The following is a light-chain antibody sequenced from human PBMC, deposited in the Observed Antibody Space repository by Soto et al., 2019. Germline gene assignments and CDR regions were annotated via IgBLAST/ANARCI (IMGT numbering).Light chain of an antibody. Sequence: DVQMTQSPSTLSASVGDRVPITCRASQTINNWLAWYQQRPGKAPTFLIYKTSTLETGVPSRFSGSGSGTEFTLTISSLQPEDFAIYYCQQYNTYPWTFGQGTRVES. V-gene: IGKV1-5*03. J-gene: IGKJ1*01. CDR2: KTS. CDR1: QTINNW. CDR3: QQYNTYPWT.